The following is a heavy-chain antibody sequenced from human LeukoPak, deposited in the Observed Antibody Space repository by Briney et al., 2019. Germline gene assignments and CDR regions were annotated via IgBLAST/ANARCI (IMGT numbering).Heavy chain of an antibody. V-gene: IGHV4-59*12. D-gene: IGHD6-13*01. Sequence: SETLSLTCTVSGGSISSYYWSWIRQPPGKGLEWIGYIYYSGSTNYNPSLKSRVTISVDTSKNQFSLKLSSVTAADTAVYYSARGQKQRLVRIGWFDPWGQGTLVTVSS. J-gene: IGHJ5*02. CDR1: GGSISSYY. CDR2: IYYSGST. CDR3: ARGQKQRLVRIGWFDP.